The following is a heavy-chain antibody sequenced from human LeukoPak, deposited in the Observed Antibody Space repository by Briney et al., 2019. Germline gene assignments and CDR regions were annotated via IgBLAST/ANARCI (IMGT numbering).Heavy chain of an antibody. J-gene: IGHJ6*04. Sequence: GGSLRLSCAASGFTFSSNYMSWVRQAPGKGLEWVSVIYSGGSTYYADSVKGRFTISRDNSKNTLYLQMNSLRAEDTATYYCAKSYLSYYGMDLWGKGTTVTVSS. CDR3: AKSYLSYYGMDL. D-gene: IGHD3-16*02. CDR1: GFTFSSNY. V-gene: IGHV3-53*01. CDR2: IYSGGST.